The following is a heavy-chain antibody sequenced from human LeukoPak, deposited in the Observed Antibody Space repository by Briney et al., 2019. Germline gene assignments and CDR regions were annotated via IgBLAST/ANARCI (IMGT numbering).Heavy chain of an antibody. Sequence: PGGSLRLSCAASGFTFSTYSMTWVRQAPGKGLEWVAFIRYDGSNKYYADSVKGRFTISRDNSKNTLYLQMNSLRAEDTAVYYCARDRLREMKGYSSSWHFDYWGQGTLVTVSS. D-gene: IGHD6-13*01. J-gene: IGHJ4*02. V-gene: IGHV3-30*02. CDR3: ARDRLREMKGYSSSWHFDY. CDR1: GFTFSTYS. CDR2: IRYDGSNK.